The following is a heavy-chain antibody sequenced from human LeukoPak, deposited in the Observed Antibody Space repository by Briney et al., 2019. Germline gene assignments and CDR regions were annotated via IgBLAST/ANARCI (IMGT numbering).Heavy chain of an antibody. Sequence: SQTLSLTCAISGDSVSSKSAPWNWIRQSPSRGLEWLGRTYSRSKWFNDYAVSVKSRITINPDTSKNQFSLHLTSVTPDDTAVYYCARGTGSLDYWGQETLVTVSS. D-gene: IGHD1-26*01. CDR2: TYSRSKWFN. CDR3: ARGTGSLDY. V-gene: IGHV6-1*01. J-gene: IGHJ4*02. CDR1: GDSVSSKSAP.